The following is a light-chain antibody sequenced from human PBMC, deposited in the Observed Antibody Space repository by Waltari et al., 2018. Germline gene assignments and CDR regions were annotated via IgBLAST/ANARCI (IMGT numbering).Light chain of an antibody. CDR1: QSLLDSNGYNC. Sequence: EIVMTQSPLSLPVTPGEPASISCRSSQSLLDSNGYNCLDWYLQNPGQSPQLLIYLGSKRASGVPARFSGSGAATDYTLQISRVEAEDVGVYYCMQALQTFTFGPGTKVDIK. CDR2: LGS. CDR3: MQALQTFT. J-gene: IGKJ3*01. V-gene: IGKV2-28*01.